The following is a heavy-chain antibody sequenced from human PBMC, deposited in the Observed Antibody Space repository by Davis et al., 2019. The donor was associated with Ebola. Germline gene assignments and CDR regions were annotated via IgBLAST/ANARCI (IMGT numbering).Heavy chain of an antibody. CDR3: AKPTVEMATIDHDAFDI. CDR1: GFTFSSYG. CDR2: IWYDGSNK. Sequence: GESLKISCAASGFTFSSYGMHWVRQAPGKGLEWVAVIWYDGSNKYYADSVKGRFTISRDNSKNTLYLQMNSLRAEDTAVYYCAKPTVEMATIDHDAFDIWGQGTMVTVSS. J-gene: IGHJ3*02. V-gene: IGHV3-33*06. D-gene: IGHD5-24*01.